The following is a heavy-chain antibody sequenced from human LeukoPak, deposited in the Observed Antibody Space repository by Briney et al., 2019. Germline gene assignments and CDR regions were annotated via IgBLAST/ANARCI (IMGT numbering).Heavy chain of an antibody. D-gene: IGHD2-15*01. CDR3: ARDAISWTSDIYYYYGMDV. CDR2: ISAYNGNT. Sequence: ASVKVSCKASGYTFTSYGISWVRQAPGQGLEWMGWISAYNGNTNYAQSLQGRVIMTTDTSTNTAYMELRSLRSDDTAVYYCARDAISWTSDIYYYYGMDVWGQGTTVTVSS. J-gene: IGHJ6*02. V-gene: IGHV1-18*01. CDR1: GYTFTSYG.